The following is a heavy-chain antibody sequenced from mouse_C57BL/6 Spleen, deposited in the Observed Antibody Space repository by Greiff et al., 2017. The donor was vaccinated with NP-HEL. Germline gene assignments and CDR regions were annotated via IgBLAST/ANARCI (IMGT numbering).Heavy chain of an antibody. V-gene: IGHV5-6*01. J-gene: IGHJ2*01. Sequence: EVQGVESGGDLVKPGGSLKLSCAASGFTFSSYGMSWVRQTPDKRLEWVATISSGGSYTYYPDSVKGRFTISRDNAKNTLYLQMSSLKSEDTAMYYCARILYDYDVDYWGQGTTLTVSS. D-gene: IGHD2-4*01. CDR3: ARILYDYDVDY. CDR2: ISSGGSYT. CDR1: GFTFSSYG.